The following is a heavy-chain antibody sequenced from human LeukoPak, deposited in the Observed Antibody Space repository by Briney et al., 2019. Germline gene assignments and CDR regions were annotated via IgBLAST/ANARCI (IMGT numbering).Heavy chain of an antibody. D-gene: IGHD5-12*01. CDR2: IYSGGST. J-gene: IGHJ6*02. Sequence: PGGSLRLSCAASGFTLSAYWMHWVRQAPGKGLEWVSVIYSGGSTYYADSVKGRFTISRDNSKNTLYLQMNSLRAEDTAVYYCARVLVATSEMDVWGQGTTVTVSS. CDR3: ARVLVATSEMDV. CDR1: GFTLSAYW. V-gene: IGHV3-53*01.